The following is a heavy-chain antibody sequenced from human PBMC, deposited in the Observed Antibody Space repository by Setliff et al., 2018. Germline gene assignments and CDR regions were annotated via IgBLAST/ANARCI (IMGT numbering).Heavy chain of an antibody. CDR1: GGSISSGYYY. J-gene: IGHJ4*02. D-gene: IGHD3-22*01. Sequence: SETLSLTCTLSGGSISSGYYYWSWIRQPLGKGLEWIGYIYSSGSTYYNPSLKSRVSISVDTSKNQFSLKLSSVTAADTAVYYCARESRYYYDNLGTLDYWGQGTLVTVSS. CDR2: IYSSGST. CDR3: ARESRYYYDNLGTLDY. V-gene: IGHV4-30-4*08.